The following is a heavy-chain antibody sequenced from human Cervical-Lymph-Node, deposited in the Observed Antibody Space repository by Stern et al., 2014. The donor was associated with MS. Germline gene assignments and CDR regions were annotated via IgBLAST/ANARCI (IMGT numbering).Heavy chain of an antibody. V-gene: IGHV4-30-4*01. D-gene: IGHD3-22*01. Sequence: QVQLQESGPGLVKPSQTLSLTCTVSGGSISSGDYYWSWIRQPPGQGLEWVGYIYYSGSTYYNPFLKRRMTISEDTSKNQFSLKLSSVTAADTAVYYCARGGEYYDSSGYSLLDYWGQGTLVTVSS. CDR1: GGSISSGDYY. CDR3: ARGGEYYDSSGYSLLDY. J-gene: IGHJ4*02. CDR2: IYYSGST.